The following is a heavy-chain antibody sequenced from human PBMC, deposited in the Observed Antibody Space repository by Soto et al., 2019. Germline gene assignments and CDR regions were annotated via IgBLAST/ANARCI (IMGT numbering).Heavy chain of an antibody. D-gene: IGHD3-3*01. V-gene: IGHV3-33*08. J-gene: IGHJ3*02. CDR2: IWYDGSNK. Sequence: GGSLRLSCAASGFTFSSYGMHWVRQAPGKGLEWVAVIWYDGSNKYYADSVKGRFTISRDNSKNTLYLQMNSLRAEDTAVYYCACDFGRANSGAFYIRGQRTTVTVS. CDR1: GFTFSSYG. CDR3: ACDFGRANSGAFYI.